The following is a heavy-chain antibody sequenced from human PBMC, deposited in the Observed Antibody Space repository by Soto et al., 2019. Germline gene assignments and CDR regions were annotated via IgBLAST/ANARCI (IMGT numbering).Heavy chain of an antibody. CDR3: AKDHGPRVSHYYHGMDV. CDR2: ISYGGGST. D-gene: IGHD3-3*01. CDR1: GFTFSSYG. J-gene: IGHJ6*02. V-gene: IGHV3-30*18. Sequence: GGSLRLSCAASGFTFSSYGMHWGRQAPGKGLEWVAIISYGGGSTYYADSVRGRFTISRDDSRNTLYLQMNSLRAEDTAVYYCAKDHGPRVSHYYHGMDVWGQGTTVTVSS.